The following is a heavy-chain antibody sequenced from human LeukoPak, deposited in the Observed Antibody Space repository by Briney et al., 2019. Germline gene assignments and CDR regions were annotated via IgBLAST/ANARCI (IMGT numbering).Heavy chain of an antibody. CDR1: GYTFTSYD. V-gene: IGHV1-8*01. CDR3: ARKEIVGAAYYYCGMDV. J-gene: IGHJ6*02. CDR2: MNPNSGYT. D-gene: IGHD1-26*01. Sequence: ASVKVSCKASGYTFTSYDINWVRQATGQGLEWMGWMNPNSGYTGYAQKFQGRVTMTRNTSISTAYMELSSLRSEDTAVYYCARKEIVGAAYYYCGMDVWGQGTTVTVSS.